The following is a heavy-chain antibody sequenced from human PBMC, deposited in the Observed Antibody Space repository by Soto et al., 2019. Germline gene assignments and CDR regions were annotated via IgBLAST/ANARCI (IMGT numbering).Heavy chain of an antibody. CDR1: GFTFSGDA. Sequence: GGSLRLSCAASGFTFSGDAMNWVRQAPGKGLEWVSSISTTSTYIYYAESVKGRFTISRDNANNSLHLQMNSLRAEDTAVYYCVRDYVMDVWGQGTTVTVSS. CDR3: VRDYVMDV. J-gene: IGHJ6*02. CDR2: ISTTSTYI. D-gene: IGHD3-10*02. V-gene: IGHV3-21*01.